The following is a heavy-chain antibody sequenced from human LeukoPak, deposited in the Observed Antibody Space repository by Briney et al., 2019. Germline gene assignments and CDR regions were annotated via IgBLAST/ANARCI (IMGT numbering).Heavy chain of an antibody. CDR2: VSYDGYNK. V-gene: IGHV3-30*04. CDR1: GFTFSSYA. CDR3: AREIERWFDP. J-gene: IGHJ5*02. Sequence: GRSLRLSCAASGFTFSSYAMHWVRQAPGKGLEWVAVVSYDGYNKYYTDSVKGRFTISRDNSKNMLYLQMNSLRAEDTAVYYCAREIERWFDPWGQGTLVTVSS.